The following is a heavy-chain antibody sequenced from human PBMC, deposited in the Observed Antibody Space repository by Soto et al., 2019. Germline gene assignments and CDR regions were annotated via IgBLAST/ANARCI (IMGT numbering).Heavy chain of an antibody. D-gene: IGHD1-26*01. CDR3: ARGVSAGVDY. V-gene: IGHV1-8*01. Sequence: QVQLVQSGAEVREPGASVKVSCKASGYSFTSLDINWVRQTAGQGLEWMGWMHPSTGRTGYAQKFQGRVTMTRDTSINTAYMELTTLTSEDTAFYYCARGVSAGVDYWGQGTLVTVSS. J-gene: IGHJ4*02. CDR2: MHPSTGRT. CDR1: GYSFTSLD.